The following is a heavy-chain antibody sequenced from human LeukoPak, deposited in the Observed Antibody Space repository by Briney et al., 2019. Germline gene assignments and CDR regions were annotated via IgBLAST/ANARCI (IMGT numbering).Heavy chain of an antibody. J-gene: IGHJ4*02. D-gene: IGHD3-22*01. CDR3: ARAGYYYDSSGYYLFDY. Sequence: PGGSLRLSCEASGFTFSNYWMSWVRQAPGKGLEWLANIKQDGSEKYYVDSVKGRFTISRDNAKNSLYLQMNSLRAEDTAVYYCARAGYYYDSSGYYLFDYWGQGTLVTVSS. V-gene: IGHV3-7*01. CDR1: GFTFSNYW. CDR2: IKQDGSEK.